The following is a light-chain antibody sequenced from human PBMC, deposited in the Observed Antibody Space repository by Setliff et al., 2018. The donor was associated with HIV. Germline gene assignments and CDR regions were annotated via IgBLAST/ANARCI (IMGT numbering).Light chain of an antibody. Sequence: QSVLTQPASVSGSPGQSINISCTGTSSDVGGYKYVSWYQQHPGKAPKLIIYDVNNRPSGVSNRISGSKSGNTASLTISGLQAEDEADYYCSSYTSSTPLYVFGTGTKVTVL. CDR3: SSYTSSTPLYV. J-gene: IGLJ1*01. CDR2: DVN. CDR1: SSDVGGYKY. V-gene: IGLV2-14*03.